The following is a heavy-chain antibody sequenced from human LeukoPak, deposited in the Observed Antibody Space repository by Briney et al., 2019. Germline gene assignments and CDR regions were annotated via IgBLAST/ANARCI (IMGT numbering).Heavy chain of an antibody. V-gene: IGHV3-7*03. CDR3: ARKGSRRPSPEGV. CDR2: IKQDGSEK. Sequence: GGSLRLSCAASGFTFDGYGMSWVRQAPGKGLEWVADIKQDGSEKYYVDSVKGRFTISRDNAKNSLSLQMDSLRAEDTAVYYCARKGSRRPSPEGVWGQGTLVTVSS. D-gene: IGHD1-14*01. J-gene: IGHJ4*02. CDR1: GFTFDGYG.